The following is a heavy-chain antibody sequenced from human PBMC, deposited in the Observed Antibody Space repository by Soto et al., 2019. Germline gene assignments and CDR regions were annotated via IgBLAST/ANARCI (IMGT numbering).Heavy chain of an antibody. Sequence: SVKVSCKASGGTFSSYAISWVRQAPGQGXEWMGGIIPIFGTANYAQKFQGRVTITADESTSTAYMELSSLRSEDTAVYYCARAQRGSGSYYFYYYYGMDVWGQGTTVTVSS. D-gene: IGHD3-10*01. CDR1: GGTFSSYA. CDR2: IIPIFGTA. CDR3: ARAQRGSGSYYFYYYYGMDV. J-gene: IGHJ6*02. V-gene: IGHV1-69*13.